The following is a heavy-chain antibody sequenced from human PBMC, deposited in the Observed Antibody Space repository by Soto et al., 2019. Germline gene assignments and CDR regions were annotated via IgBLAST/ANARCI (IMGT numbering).Heavy chain of an antibody. J-gene: IGHJ4*02. D-gene: IGHD4-4*01. Sequence: VGSLRLSCAASGFTFSSYGMHWVRQAPGKGLEWVAVISYDGSNKYYADSVKGRFTISRDNSKNTLYLQMNSLRAEDTAVYYCAKDHSATVTTILYYFDYWGQGTLVTVSS. CDR2: ISYDGSNK. CDR3: AKDHSATVTTILYYFDY. V-gene: IGHV3-30*18. CDR1: GFTFSSYG.